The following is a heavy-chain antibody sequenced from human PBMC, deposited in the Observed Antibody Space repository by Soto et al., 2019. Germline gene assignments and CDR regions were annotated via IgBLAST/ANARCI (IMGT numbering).Heavy chain of an antibody. CDR2: TTATGGST. Sequence: EVQLLESGGGFVQTGGSLRLSCVVSGFMFRDYPMGWVRQAPGKGLEWVSGTTATGGSTFYADSVKGRFTISRDNSINTLYLQMNNLRVADSAVYSFEKSSSITGGAFDMCGQGTMVTVSS. CDR1: GFMFRDYP. CDR3: EKSSSITGGAFDM. V-gene: IGHV3-23*01. D-gene: IGHD6-13*01. J-gene: IGHJ3*02.